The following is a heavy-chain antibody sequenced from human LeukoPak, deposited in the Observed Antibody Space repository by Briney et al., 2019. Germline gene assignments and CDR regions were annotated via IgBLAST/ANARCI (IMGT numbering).Heavy chain of an antibody. D-gene: IGHD5-12*01. CDR1: GFTVSSNY. J-gene: IGHJ6*04. V-gene: IGHV3-53*01. Sequence: GGSLRLSCAASGFTVSSNYMSWVRQAPGKGLEWVSVIYSGGSTYYADSVKGRFTVSRDNSKNMLYLQMNSLRAEDTAVYYCARDALGYGGQNYGMDVWGKGATVTVSS. CDR3: ARDALGYGGQNYGMDV. CDR2: IYSGGST.